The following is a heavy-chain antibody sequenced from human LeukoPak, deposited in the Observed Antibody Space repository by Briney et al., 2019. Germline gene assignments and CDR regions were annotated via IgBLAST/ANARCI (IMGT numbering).Heavy chain of an antibody. V-gene: IGHV4-59*01. CDR3: ARVGLGYCSGGTCSPGWFDP. CDR1: GGSIRGYY. CDR2: IYDSGTT. D-gene: IGHD2-15*01. Sequence: SETLSLTCTVSGGSIRGYYWSSIRQPPGKGLEWMGFIYDSGTTNYNPPLKSRVTISVDTSKNPLSLKLSSVCAAETAVYFCARVGLGYCSGGTCSPGWFDPSGQGNLVTVSS. J-gene: IGHJ5*02.